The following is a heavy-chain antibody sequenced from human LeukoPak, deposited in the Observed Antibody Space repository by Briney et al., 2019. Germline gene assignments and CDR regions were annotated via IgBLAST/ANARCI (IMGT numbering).Heavy chain of an antibody. CDR3: ARTKIDFWSGILDW. J-gene: IGHJ4*02. V-gene: IGHV4-38-2*02. Sequence: SETLSLTCTVSGYSISSGYYWGWIRQPPGKGLEWIGSIYHSGSTNYNPSLKSRVTISVDTSKNQFSLKLSSVTAADTAVYYCARTKIDFWSGILDWWGQGTLVTVSS. CDR2: IYHSGST. D-gene: IGHD3-3*01. CDR1: GYSISSGYY.